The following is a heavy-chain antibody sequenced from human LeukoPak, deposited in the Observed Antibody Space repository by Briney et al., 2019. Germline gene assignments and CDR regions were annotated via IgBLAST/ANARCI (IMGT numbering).Heavy chain of an antibody. CDR1: GFIFSDYE. CDR3: ARDRLPFYDSTDDAFDI. Sequence: GGSLRLSCAASGFIFSDYEMNWVRQAPGKGLECVSYISSSGRTMYYADSVKGRFTISGDNAKNSVFLQMNSLRAEDTAVYYCARDRLPFYDSTDDAFDIWGQGTMVSVSS. J-gene: IGHJ3*02. D-gene: IGHD3-22*01. V-gene: IGHV3-48*03. CDR2: ISSSGRTM.